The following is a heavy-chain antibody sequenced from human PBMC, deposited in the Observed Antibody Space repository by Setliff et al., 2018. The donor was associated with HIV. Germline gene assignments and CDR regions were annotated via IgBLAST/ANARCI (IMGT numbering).Heavy chain of an antibody. J-gene: IGHJ4*01. CDR1: GYTFSSYD. V-gene: IGHV1-69*05. D-gene: IGHD3-10*01. CDR2: IIPIFGTA. Sequence: GASVKVSCKASGYTFSSYDINWVRQATGQGLEWMGGIIPIFGTANYAQKFQGRVTITTDTSANTAYMELSSLRSDDTAVYFCARGALLAVFDFDHWGHGTLVTVSS. CDR3: ARGALLAVFDFDH.